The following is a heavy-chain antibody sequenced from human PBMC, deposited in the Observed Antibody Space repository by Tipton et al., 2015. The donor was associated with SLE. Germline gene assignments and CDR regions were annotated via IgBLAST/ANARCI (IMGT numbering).Heavy chain of an antibody. V-gene: IGHV3-74*01. Sequence: SLRLSCAASGFTFSNHFMTWVRQAPGKGLVWVSRINSDGSTTSYADSVKGRFTISRDNAMNTLYLQMNSLRAEDTALYYCARELGGGFDIWGQGTMITVSS. CDR3: ARELGGGFDI. CDR2: INSDGSTT. J-gene: IGHJ3*02. D-gene: IGHD3-16*01. CDR1: GFTFSNHF.